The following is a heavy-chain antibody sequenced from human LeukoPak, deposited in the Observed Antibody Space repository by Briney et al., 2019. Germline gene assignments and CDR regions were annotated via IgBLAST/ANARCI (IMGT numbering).Heavy chain of an antibody. CDR2: IIPIFGTA. V-gene: IGHV1-69*13. D-gene: IGHD5-18*01. Sequence: ASVKVSCKASGGTFSSYAISWVRQAPGQGLEWMGGIIPIFGTANYAQKFQGRVTITADESTSTAYMELSSLRSEDTAVYYCARDDVDTPTFDYWGPGMLVAVSS. CDR3: ARDDVDTPTFDY. CDR1: GGTFSSYA. J-gene: IGHJ4*02.